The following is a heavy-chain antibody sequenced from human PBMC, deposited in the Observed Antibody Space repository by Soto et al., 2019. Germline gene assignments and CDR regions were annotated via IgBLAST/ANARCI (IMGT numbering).Heavy chain of an antibody. V-gene: IGHV1-18*01. CDR1: GYTLTTYC. CDR2: ISAYNDHT. CDR3: ARDLPADY. Sequence: ASVKVSCKAAGYTLTTYCVSWVRQAPGQGLEWVGWISAYNDHTNYAQKFQGRVTMTTDTSTSTAYMELSSLRSEDTAVYYCARDLPADYWGQGTLVTVSS. J-gene: IGHJ4*02.